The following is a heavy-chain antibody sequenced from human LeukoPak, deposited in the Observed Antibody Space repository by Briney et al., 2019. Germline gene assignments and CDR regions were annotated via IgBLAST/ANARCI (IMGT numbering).Heavy chain of an antibody. Sequence: PGGSLRLSCAASGFAFGSCWMSWVRQAPGKGLEWVANIKQDGSEKHYVDSVKGRFTISRDNAKNSLYLQMNSLRAEDTAVYYCAKPAVTTYWYFDLWGRGTLVTVSS. CDR2: IKQDGSEK. D-gene: IGHD4-17*01. V-gene: IGHV3-7*03. J-gene: IGHJ2*01. CDR3: AKPAVTTYWYFDL. CDR1: GFAFGSCW.